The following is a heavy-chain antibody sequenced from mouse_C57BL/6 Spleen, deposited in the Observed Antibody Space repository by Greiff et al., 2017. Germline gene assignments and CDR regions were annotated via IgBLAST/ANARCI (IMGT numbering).Heavy chain of an antibody. Sequence: HVQLLEPVTELVKPGASVKLSCTASGFNFNTSCMHWVKQRPGQGLEWIGNIDPSNGGTNYNEKFQSKATLTADKSSSTAYMQLSSLTSEDTAVYDCARDWVYYFDYWGQGTTLTVA. CDR1: GFNFNTSC. CDR3: ARDWVYYFDY. D-gene: IGHD4-1*01. CDR2: IDPSNGGT. V-gene: IGHV1-53*01. J-gene: IGHJ2*01.